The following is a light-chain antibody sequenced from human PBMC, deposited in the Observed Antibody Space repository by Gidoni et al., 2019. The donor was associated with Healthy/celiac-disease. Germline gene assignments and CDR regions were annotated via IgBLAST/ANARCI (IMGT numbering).Light chain of an antibody. CDR1: QSISSW. CDR2: KAS. Sequence: DIQMTQSPSTLSASVGDRVTITCRASQSISSWLAWYKQKPGKAPKLLIYKASSVESGVPSRFSGSGSGTEFTLTISSLQPDDFATYYCQQYNSYSSTFGQGTKLEIK. J-gene: IGKJ2*02. V-gene: IGKV1-5*03. CDR3: QQYNSYSST.